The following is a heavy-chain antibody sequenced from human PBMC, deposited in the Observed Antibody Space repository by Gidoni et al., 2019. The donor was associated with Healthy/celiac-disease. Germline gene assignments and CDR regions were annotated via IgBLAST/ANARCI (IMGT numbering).Heavy chain of an antibody. CDR3: AREQFTTAMAD. J-gene: IGHJ4*02. D-gene: IGHD5-18*01. CDR2: IYYSGST. CDR1: GGSVSSGSYY. Sequence: QVQLQESGPGLVKPSETLSLPCTVSGGSVSSGSYYWSWIRQPPGKGLEWIGYIYYSGSTNYNPSLKSRVTISVDTSKNQFSLKLSSVTAADTAVYYCAREQFTTAMADWGQGTLVTVSS. V-gene: IGHV4-61*01.